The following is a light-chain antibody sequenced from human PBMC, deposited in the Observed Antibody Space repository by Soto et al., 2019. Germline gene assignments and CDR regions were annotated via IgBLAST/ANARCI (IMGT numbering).Light chain of an antibody. CDR2: CAS. CDR1: QSVSSSH. CDR3: QQYGSSPHIT. Sequence: SVLSQSPGTRSLSPGERAALSCRACQSVSSSHLAWYQQKPGQAPRLLIYCASSRATGIPDRFSGSVSGTDFTLTISRLEPEDFAVYYCQQYGSSPHITFGQGTRLEIK. V-gene: IGKV3-20*01. J-gene: IGKJ5*01.